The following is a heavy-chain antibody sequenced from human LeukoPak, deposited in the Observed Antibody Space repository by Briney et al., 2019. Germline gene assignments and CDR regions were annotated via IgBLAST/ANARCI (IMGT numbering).Heavy chain of an antibody. CDR3: ARDLMGIAYRGAFYY. Sequence: PGGSLRLSCAASGFTFDDYAMHWVRQGPGKGLEWVSGISWNSGSIGYADSVKGRFTISRDNAKNSLYLQMNSLRAEDTAVYYCARDLMGIAYRGAFYYWGQGTLVTVSS. J-gene: IGHJ4*02. D-gene: IGHD6-13*01. CDR2: ISWNSGSI. CDR1: GFTFDDYA. V-gene: IGHV3-9*01.